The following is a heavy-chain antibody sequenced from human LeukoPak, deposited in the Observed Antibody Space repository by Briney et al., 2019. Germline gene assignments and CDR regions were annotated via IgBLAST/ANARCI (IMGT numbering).Heavy chain of an antibody. CDR3: ASQGTFYDYVWGSYRYTDY. CDR1: GFTFSSYA. CDR2: ISGSGGST. J-gene: IGHJ4*02. V-gene: IGHV3-23*01. Sequence: GGSLRLSCAASGFTFSSYAMSWVRHAPGKGLEWVSAISGSGGSTYYADSVKGRFTISRDNSKNTLYLQMNSLRAEDTAVYYCASQGTFYDYVWGSYRYTDYWGQGTLVTVSS. D-gene: IGHD3-16*02.